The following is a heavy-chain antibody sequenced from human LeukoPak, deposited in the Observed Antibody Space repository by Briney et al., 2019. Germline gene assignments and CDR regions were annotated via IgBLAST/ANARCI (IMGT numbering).Heavy chain of an antibody. J-gene: IGHJ3*02. CDR3: ARGQSSFTAAGYAFDI. D-gene: IGHD6-13*01. Sequence: SETLSLTCTVSGGSISSYYWSWIRQPAGKGLEWIGRIYTSGSTNYNPSLKSRVTMSVDTSKNQFSLKLSSVTAADTAVYYCARGQSSFTAAGYAFDIWGQGTMVTVSS. V-gene: IGHV4-4*07. CDR1: GGSISSYY. CDR2: IYTSGST.